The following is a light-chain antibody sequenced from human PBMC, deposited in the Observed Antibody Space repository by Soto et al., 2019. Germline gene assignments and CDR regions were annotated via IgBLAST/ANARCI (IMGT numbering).Light chain of an antibody. CDR1: QDISNY. J-gene: IGKJ3*01. V-gene: IGKV1-33*01. CDR3: KQYDNLIFT. CDR2: DAS. Sequence: DIQMTQSPSSLSASVGDRVTITCQASQDISNYLNWYQQKPGKAPKLLIYDASNLETGVPSRFSGSGSGTDFTFTISSLQPEDIATYYCKQYDNLIFTCGPGTKVDIK.